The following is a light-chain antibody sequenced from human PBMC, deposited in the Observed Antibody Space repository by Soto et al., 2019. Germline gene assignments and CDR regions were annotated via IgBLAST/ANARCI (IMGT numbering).Light chain of an antibody. CDR3: GTWDSSLSAGV. CDR1: SSNIGNNY. Sequence: QSVLTQPPSVSAAPGQKVTISCSGTSSNIGNNYVSWYQQVPGTAPKLLIYDSNKRPSEIPGRFSGSKSGTSATLGITGLQTGDEADYYCGTWDSSLSAGVFGGGTKVTVL. J-gene: IGLJ2*01. CDR2: DSN. V-gene: IGLV1-51*01.